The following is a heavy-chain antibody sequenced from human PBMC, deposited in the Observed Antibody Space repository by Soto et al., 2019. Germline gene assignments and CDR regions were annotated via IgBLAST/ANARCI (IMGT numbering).Heavy chain of an antibody. J-gene: IGHJ4*02. CDR1: GFTFSRYW. CDR3: ARETEYSSGLTDY. CDR2: INSDGTTT. D-gene: IGHD6-19*01. Sequence: EVQLVESGGGLVQPGGSLRLSCSASGFTFSRYWMHWVRQVPGKGLQWVSHINSDGTTTNYGDSVKGRFTISRDNAKNTLYLQMNSLRAEDTSVYYCARETEYSSGLTDYWAQGTLVTVSS. V-gene: IGHV3-74*01.